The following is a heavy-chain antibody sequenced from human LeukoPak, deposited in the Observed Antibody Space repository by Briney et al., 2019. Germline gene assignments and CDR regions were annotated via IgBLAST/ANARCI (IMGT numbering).Heavy chain of an antibody. CDR3: AKVGRPRSWPHHFDY. D-gene: IGHD3-16*01. CDR1: GFTSSIYA. J-gene: IGHJ4*02. Sequence: PGGSLRLSCAASGFTSSIYAMNWIRQAPGKGLEWVSSISVSGDITYYADSVKGRFTISRDNSKDTLYLQMSSLRAEDTAVYYCAKVGRPRSWPHHFDYWGQGTLVTVSS. V-gene: IGHV3-23*01. CDR2: ISVSGDIT.